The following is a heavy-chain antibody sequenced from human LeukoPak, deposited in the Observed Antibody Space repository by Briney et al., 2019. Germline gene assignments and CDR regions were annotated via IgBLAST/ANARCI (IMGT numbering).Heavy chain of an antibody. CDR3: AKQSSSYYFYYMED. CDR2: ISYEEKNK. Sequence: GGSLRLSCAASGFTFSSYAMHWVRQAPGKGLEWVAVISYEEKNKFYADSVTGRFTISRDNSKNTLFLQMNNLGPEDTAVYYCAKQSSSYYFYYMEDWGKGTTVTVSS. J-gene: IGHJ6*03. V-gene: IGHV3-30*04. D-gene: IGHD3-10*01. CDR1: GFTFSSYA.